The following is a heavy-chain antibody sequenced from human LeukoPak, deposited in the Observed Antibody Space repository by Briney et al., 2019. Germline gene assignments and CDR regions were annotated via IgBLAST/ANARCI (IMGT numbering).Heavy chain of an antibody. CDR3: AIPAPTVTGAEYFQH. D-gene: IGHD4-17*01. J-gene: IGHJ1*01. CDR1: GYTFTSYY. V-gene: IGHV1-46*01. CDR2: INPSGGST. Sequence: GASVNVSCKASGYTFTSYYMHWVRQAPGQGLEWMGIINPSGGSTSYAQKFQGRVTMTRDTSTSTVYMELSSLRSEDTAVYYCAIPAPTVTGAEYFQHWGQGTLVTVSS.